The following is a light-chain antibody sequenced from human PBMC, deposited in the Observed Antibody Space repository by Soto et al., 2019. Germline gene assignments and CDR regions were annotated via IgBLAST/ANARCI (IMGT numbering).Light chain of an antibody. CDR2: EGS. CDR1: SSDVGSYNL. CDR3: CSYAGSNTHVA. J-gene: IGLJ2*01. Sequence: QSALTQPASVSGSPGQSITISCTGTSSDVGSYNLVSWYQQHPGKAPKLMIYEGSKRPSGVSNRFSGSKSGNTASLTISGLQAEDEADYYCCSYAGSNTHVAFGGGTKLTVL. V-gene: IGLV2-23*01.